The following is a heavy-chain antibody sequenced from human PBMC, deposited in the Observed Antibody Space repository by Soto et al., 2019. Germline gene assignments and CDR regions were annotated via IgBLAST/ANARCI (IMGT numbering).Heavy chain of an antibody. V-gene: IGHV3-23*01. D-gene: IGHD3-3*01. CDR1: GFTFSSYA. CDR3: AKTGDFWSGYFDY. Sequence: GGSLKLSCAASGFTFSSYAMSWVRQAPGKGLEWVSAISGSGGSTYYADSVKGRFTISRDNSKNTLYLQMNSLRAEDTAVYYCAKTGDFWSGYFDYWGHGTLVTVSS. CDR2: ISGSGGST. J-gene: IGHJ4*01.